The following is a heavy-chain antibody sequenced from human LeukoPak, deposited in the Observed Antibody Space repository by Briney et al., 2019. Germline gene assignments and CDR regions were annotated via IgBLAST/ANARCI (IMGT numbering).Heavy chain of an antibody. J-gene: IGHJ4*02. CDR3: ARGGIQVSGIDEFDY. Sequence: GGSLRLSCAASGFTFIDYDMHWVRQVIGKGLEWVSAIGIRGDTHYSGSVKGRFTISRVNAESSLYLQMNSLRAEDTAVYYCARGGIQVSGIDEFDYWGQGTLVTVSS. CDR1: GFTFIDYD. V-gene: IGHV3-13*01. D-gene: IGHD6-19*01. CDR2: IGIRGDT.